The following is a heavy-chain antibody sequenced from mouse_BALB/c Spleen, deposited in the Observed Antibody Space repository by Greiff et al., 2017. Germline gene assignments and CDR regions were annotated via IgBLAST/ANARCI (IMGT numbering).Heavy chain of an antibody. V-gene: IGHV14-3*02. J-gene: IGHJ2*01. CDR3: ARGLRLYFDY. CDR1: GFNITDTY. Sequence: EVQLQQSGAELVKPGASVKLSCTASGFNITDTYMHWVKQRPEQGLEWIGRIDPANGNTKYDPKFPGKATITADTSSNTAYLQLSSLTSEDTAVYYCARGLRLYFDYWGQGTTLTVSS. CDR2: IDPANGNT. D-gene: IGHD2-2*01.